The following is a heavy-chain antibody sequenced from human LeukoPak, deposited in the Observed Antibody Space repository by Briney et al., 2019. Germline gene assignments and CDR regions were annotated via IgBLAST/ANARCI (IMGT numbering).Heavy chain of an antibody. CDR3: ARGRASAFDV. CDR2: TYYTSKWNT. Sequence: SQTLSLTCAISGDSVSTSGDAWNCVRQSPSRGLEWLGRTYYTSKWNTDYAVSVKSRIVVNPDTSKNQFSLQLNSVTSEDTAVYYCARGRASAFDVWGQGTMVTVSS. CDR1: GDSVSTSGDA. J-gene: IGHJ3*01. V-gene: IGHV6-1*01. D-gene: IGHD6-25*01.